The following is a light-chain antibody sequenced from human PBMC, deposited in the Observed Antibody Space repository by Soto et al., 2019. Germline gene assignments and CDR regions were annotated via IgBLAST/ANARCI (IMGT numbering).Light chain of an antibody. CDR1: QSVTSTS. V-gene: IGKV3-20*01. J-gene: IGKJ2*01. Sequence: EIVLSQSPGTLSLSPGERATLSCRASQSVTSTSLSWYQQKTGQAPRLLIYGAANRATGIPDRFSGRGSGTDFTLTISRREPEDFAVYYCQLYGSSPMYTFGQGTTLELK. CDR2: GAA. CDR3: QLYGSSPMYT.